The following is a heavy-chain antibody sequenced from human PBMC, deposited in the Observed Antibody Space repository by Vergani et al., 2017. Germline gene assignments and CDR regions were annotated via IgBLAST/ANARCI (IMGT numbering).Heavy chain of an antibody. CDR3: ARAYGRYDWFDY. V-gene: IGHV1-2*02. J-gene: IGHJ4*01. D-gene: IGHD1-20*01. CDR1: GYIFTDYY. CDR2: IDTKSGDT. Sequence: QVQLVQSGSEVKKPGASMKVSCKASGYIFTDYYIHWVRQAPGQGPEWMGWIDTKSGDTSYAQQFQGRVTMTRVPSLRSAYMDLGRLTSDDSAVYYCARAYGRYDWFDYWGQRTLVTVSS.